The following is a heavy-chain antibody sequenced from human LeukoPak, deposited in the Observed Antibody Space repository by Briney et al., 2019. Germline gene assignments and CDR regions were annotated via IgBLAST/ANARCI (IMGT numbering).Heavy chain of an antibody. CDR3: AKWAYDIVVVPAAIGFDY. J-gene: IGHJ4*02. D-gene: IGHD2-2*02. CDR1: GFTFSSYA. Sequence: PGGSLRLSCAASGFTFSSYAMSWVRQAPGKGLEWVSDISGSGGSTFYADSVEGRFTNSRDNSKNTLYLQMNSLRAEHTALYYCAKWAYDIVVVPAAIGFDYWGQGTLVTVSS. V-gene: IGHV3-23*01. CDR2: ISGSGGST.